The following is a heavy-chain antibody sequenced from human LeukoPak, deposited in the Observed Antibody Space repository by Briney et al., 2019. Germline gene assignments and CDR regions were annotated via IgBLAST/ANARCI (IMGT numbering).Heavy chain of an antibody. CDR3: AKGRGCSGGSCPNWFDP. V-gene: IGHV3-30*18. D-gene: IGHD2-15*01. CDR2: ISYDGSNK. J-gene: IGHJ5*02. Sequence: PGRSLRLSCAASGFTFSSYGMHWVCQAPGKGLEWVAVISYDGSNKYYADSVKGRFTISRDNSKNTLYLQMNSLRAEDTAVYYCAKGRGCSGGSCPNWFDPWGQGTLVTVSS. CDR1: GFTFSSYG.